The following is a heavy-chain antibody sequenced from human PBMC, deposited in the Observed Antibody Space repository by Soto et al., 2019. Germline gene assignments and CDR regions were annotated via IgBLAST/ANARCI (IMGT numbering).Heavy chain of an antibody. CDR3: AREFEYSSGWFPY. D-gene: IGHD6-19*01. Sequence: ASVKVSCKASGGTFSSYAISWVRQAPGQGLEWMGGIIPIFGTANYAQKFQGRVTITADESTSTAYMELSSLRSEDTAVYYCAREFEYSSGWFPYWGQGTLVTVPQ. CDR1: GGTFSSYA. V-gene: IGHV1-69*13. CDR2: IIPIFGTA. J-gene: IGHJ4*02.